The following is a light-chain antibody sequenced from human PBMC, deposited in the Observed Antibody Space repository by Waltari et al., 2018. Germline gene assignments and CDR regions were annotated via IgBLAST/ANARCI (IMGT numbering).Light chain of an antibody. J-gene: IGKJ4*02. CDR3: QQYDGTVVT. CDR2: GAS. Sequence: EIVLPHSPCPLSVSPGESVTVSCRSSQTITGSWLTWYHQKPGQAPRLLIYGASNRAPGIPDRFSGSGSGTDFTLTISRLEPEASAVYYCQQYDGTVVTFGGGTKVEIK. CDR1: QTITGSW. V-gene: IGKV3-20*01.